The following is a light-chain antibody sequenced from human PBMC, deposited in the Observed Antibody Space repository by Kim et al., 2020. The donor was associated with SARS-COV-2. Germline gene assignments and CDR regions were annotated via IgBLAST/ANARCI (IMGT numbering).Light chain of an antibody. Sequence: SYELTQPPSVSVSPGQTASITCSGDKLGDKYACWYQQKPGQSPVLVIYQDSKRPSGIPERFSGSNSGNTATLTISGTQAMDEADYYCQAWDSTWVVVGGG. V-gene: IGLV3-1*01. CDR1: KLGDKY. CDR3: QAWDSTWVV. J-gene: IGLJ2*01. CDR2: QDS.